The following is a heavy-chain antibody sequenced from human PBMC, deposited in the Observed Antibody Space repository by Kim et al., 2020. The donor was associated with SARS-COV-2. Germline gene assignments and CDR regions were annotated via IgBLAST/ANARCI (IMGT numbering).Heavy chain of an antibody. V-gene: IGHV3-7*01. CDR2: VKEDGSEK. Sequence: GGSLRLSCAASGFTFRNYYMSWVRQAPGKGLEWVANVKEDGSEKYYVDSVKGRFTISRDNAKNSVYLQMNSLRDDDTAVYHCARTTRLAAGRWFDPWGQGILVTVSS. J-gene: IGHJ5*02. CDR1: GFTFRNYY. D-gene: IGHD6-25*01. CDR3: ARTTRLAAGRWFDP.